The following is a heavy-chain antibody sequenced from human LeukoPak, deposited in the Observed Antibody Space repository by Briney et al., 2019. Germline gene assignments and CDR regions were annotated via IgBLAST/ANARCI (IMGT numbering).Heavy chain of an antibody. V-gene: IGHV3-23*01. Sequence: GRSLRLSCAASGFTFSDYALGWVRQAPGRGLEWVATLSGSGAGTYYSDSVQGRFTISRDNSKRTLFLQMNSLRAEDTAFYYCAKAELGVDTFFDYWGQGTLVTVSS. J-gene: IGHJ4*02. CDR3: AKAELGVDTFFDY. CDR2: LSGSGAGT. CDR1: GFTFSDYA. D-gene: IGHD3-3*01.